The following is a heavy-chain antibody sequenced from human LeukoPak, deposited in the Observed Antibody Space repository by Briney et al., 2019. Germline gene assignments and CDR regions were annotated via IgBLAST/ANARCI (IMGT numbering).Heavy chain of an antibody. CDR2: IYTSGST. Sequence: SETLSLTCTVSGGSISSYYWSWIRQPAGKGLEWIGRIYTSGSTNYNPSLKSRVTMSVDTSKNQFSLKLSSVTAADTAVYYCARSLPNRSWRLVRRWFDPWGQGTLVTVSS. J-gene: IGHJ5*02. V-gene: IGHV4-4*07. CDR1: GGSISSYY. CDR3: ARSLPNRSWRLVRRWFDP. D-gene: IGHD6-19*01.